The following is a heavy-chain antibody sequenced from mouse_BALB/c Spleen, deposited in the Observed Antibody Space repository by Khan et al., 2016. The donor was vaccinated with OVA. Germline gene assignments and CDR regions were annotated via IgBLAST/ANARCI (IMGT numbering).Heavy chain of an antibody. CDR1: GYTFTSYV. CDR3: AKNYRYDVYFDY. CDR2: IYPYNDDT. Sequence: VQLQQSGPELVKPGASVKMSCKASGYTFTSYVMHWLRQKPGQGLEWIGYIYPYNDDTKYNEKFKGKATLTSDNSSSTAYMEPSSLTSEDSAVYYCAKNYRYDVYFDYWGQGTTLTVSS. D-gene: IGHD2-14*01. J-gene: IGHJ2*01. V-gene: IGHV1S136*01.